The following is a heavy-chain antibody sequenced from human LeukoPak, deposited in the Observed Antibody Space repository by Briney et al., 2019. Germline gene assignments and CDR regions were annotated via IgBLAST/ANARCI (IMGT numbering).Heavy chain of an antibody. CDR1: GFTFSSYA. Sequence: GGSLRLSCAASGFTFSSYAMTWVRQAPRKGLELVSDISDSGGLTYYADPVKGRFTISRDNSKNTLYLQMNSLRAEDTAVYYCVKDRGDSGRYYYMDVWGKGTAVTVSS. V-gene: IGHV3-23*01. CDR2: ISDSGGLT. CDR3: VKDRGDSGRYYYMDV. J-gene: IGHJ6*03. D-gene: IGHD2-21*01.